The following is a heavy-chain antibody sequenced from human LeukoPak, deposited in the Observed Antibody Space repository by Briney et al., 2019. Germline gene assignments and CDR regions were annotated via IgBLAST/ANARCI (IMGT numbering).Heavy chain of an antibody. CDR3: ARAVRDSSGYSGRDYYFDY. Sequence: PSQTLSLTCTVSGGSISSGGYYWSWIRQHPGKGLEWIGYIYYSGSTYYNPSLKSRVTISVDTSKNQFSLKLSSVTAADTAVYYCARAVRDSSGYSGRDYYFDYWGQGTLVTVSS. J-gene: IGHJ4*02. CDR2: IYYSGST. CDR1: GGSISSGGYY. V-gene: IGHV4-31*03. D-gene: IGHD3-22*01.